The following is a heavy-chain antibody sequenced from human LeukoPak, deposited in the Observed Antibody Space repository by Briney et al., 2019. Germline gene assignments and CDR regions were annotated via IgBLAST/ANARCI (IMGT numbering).Heavy chain of an antibody. V-gene: IGHV4-34*01. Sequence: SETLSLTCAVYGGSFSGYYWSWIRQPPGKGLEWLGEINHSGSTNYNPSLKSRVTISVDTSKNQFSLKLSSVTAADTAVYYCARGRIFSSSSTLFDYWGQGTLVTVSS. CDR3: ARGRIFSSSSTLFDY. CDR1: GGSFSGYY. CDR2: INHSGST. D-gene: IGHD6-6*01. J-gene: IGHJ4*02.